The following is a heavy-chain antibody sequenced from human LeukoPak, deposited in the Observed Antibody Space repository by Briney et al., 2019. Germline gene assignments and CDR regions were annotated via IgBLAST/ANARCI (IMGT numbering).Heavy chain of an antibody. D-gene: IGHD6-13*01. CDR2: INPNSGGT. CDR1: GYTFTGYY. Sequence: ASVKVSCKASGYTFTGYYMHWVRQAPGQGLEWMGWINPNSGGTNYAQKFQGRATMTRDTSISTAYMELSRLRSDDTAVYYCARDGQQLIQQRPYYYYYGMDVWGQGTTVTVSS. V-gene: IGHV1-2*02. CDR3: ARDGQQLIQQRPYYYYYGMDV. J-gene: IGHJ6*02.